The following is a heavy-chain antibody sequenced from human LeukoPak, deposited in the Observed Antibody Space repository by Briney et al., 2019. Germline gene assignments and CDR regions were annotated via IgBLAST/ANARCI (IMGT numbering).Heavy chain of an antibody. V-gene: IGHV4-59*08. CDR1: VGSISSYY. J-gene: IGHJ4*02. Sequence: SETLSLTCTVSVGSISSYYWSWIRQPPGKGLEWIGYIYYSGSTNYNPSLKSRVTISVDTSKNQFSLKLSSVTAADTAVYYCARHAYYYDSSGYYPYYFDYWGQGTLVTVSS. CDR2: IYYSGST. D-gene: IGHD3-22*01. CDR3: ARHAYYYDSSGYYPYYFDY.